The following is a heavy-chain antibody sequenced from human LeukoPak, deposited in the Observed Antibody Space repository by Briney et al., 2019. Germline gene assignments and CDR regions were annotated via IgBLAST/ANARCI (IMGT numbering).Heavy chain of an antibody. D-gene: IGHD3-22*01. CDR1: GGSMSSYY. Sequence: SETLSLTCTVSGGSMSSYYWSWIRQHPGKGLEWIGYIYYSGSTYYNPSLKSRVTISVDTSKNQFSLKLSSVTAADTAVYYCARGQIRDYYDSSGYPLPDYWGQGTLVTVSS. J-gene: IGHJ4*02. CDR2: IYYSGST. V-gene: IGHV4-59*06. CDR3: ARGQIRDYYDSSGYPLPDY.